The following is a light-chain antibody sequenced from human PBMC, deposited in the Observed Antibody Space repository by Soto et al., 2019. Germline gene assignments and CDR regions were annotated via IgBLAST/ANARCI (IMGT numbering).Light chain of an antibody. CDR1: KNDIGVYDF. CDR2: EVV. J-gene: IGLJ1*01. CDR3: KSYAGSNTYV. V-gene: IGLV2-8*01. Sequence: QSALTQPPSASGSPGQSVTISCTGTKNDIGVYDFVSWYQHHPGKAPRLIIYEVVQRPSGVPDRFSGSKSCNTASRTVSGLQAEDEADYFCKSYAGSNTYVFGSGTKLTVL.